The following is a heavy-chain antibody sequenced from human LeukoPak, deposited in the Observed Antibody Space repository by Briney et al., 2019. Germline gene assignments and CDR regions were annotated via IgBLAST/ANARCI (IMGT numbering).Heavy chain of an antibody. CDR2: ILYDGSIK. J-gene: IGHJ4*02. Sequence: GGSLRLSCAASGFTFSNYGMHWVRQAPGKGLEWLAIILYDGSIKYYADSVTGRFNISRDNSMNTLYLQMSSLTTDDTAVYYCAKDRRSWWELHYWSQGTLVTVSS. V-gene: IGHV3-30*18. D-gene: IGHD1-26*01. CDR1: GFTFSNYG. CDR3: AKDRRSWWELHY.